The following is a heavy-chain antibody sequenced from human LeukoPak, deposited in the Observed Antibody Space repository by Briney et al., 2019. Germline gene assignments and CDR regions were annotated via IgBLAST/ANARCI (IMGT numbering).Heavy chain of an antibody. CDR3: ARDTGYSYGYYYYYYMDV. Sequence: GGSLRLSCAASGFTFDDYAMHWVRQAPGKGLEWVSGINWYSGSIGYADSVKGRFTISRDNAKNTMYLQMNSLRVEDTAVYYCARDTGYSYGYYYYYYMDVWGKGTTVTVSS. CDR2: INWYSGSI. V-gene: IGHV3-9*01. D-gene: IGHD5-18*01. J-gene: IGHJ6*03. CDR1: GFTFDDYA.